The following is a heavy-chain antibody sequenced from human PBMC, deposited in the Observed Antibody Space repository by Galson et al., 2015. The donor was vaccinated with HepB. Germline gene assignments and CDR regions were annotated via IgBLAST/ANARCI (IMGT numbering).Heavy chain of an antibody. CDR2: IRFDGSNK. D-gene: IGHD2-21*02. Sequence: AASGFTFSDYGMHWVRQAPGKGLEWVANIRFDGSNKYYADSVKGRFTVSRDNSNNTLLLQMNSLRVEDTAVYYCGRDGPPYCGGDCYPEIWMDPWGQGTLVTVSS. CDR1: GFTFSDYG. V-gene: IGHV3-33*01. CDR3: GRDGPPYCGGDCYPEIWMDP. J-gene: IGHJ5*02.